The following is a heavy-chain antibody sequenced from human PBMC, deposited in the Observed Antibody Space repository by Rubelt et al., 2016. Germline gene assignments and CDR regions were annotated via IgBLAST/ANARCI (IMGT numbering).Heavy chain of an antibody. CDR2: LSGTSGST. CDR3: AKAEGGWDTDAFDM. J-gene: IGHJ3*02. V-gene: IGHV3-23*01. D-gene: IGHD6-19*01. Sequence: EVQLLESGGGLVQPGGSLRLSCAASGFTFSSYAMSWVRQAPGKGLEWVSELSGTSGSTYYADSVKGRFTISRDNSKNTLYRQVNSLRAEDTAVYFCAKAEGGWDTDAFDMWGQGTMDTVSS. CDR1: GFTFSSYA.